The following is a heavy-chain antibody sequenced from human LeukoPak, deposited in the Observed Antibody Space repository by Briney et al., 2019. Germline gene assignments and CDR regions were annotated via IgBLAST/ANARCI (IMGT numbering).Heavy chain of an antibody. D-gene: IGHD4-17*01. V-gene: IGHV3-48*02. CDR1: GFTFSSYS. J-gene: IGHJ3*02. CDR3: AREGYGDYADAFDI. Sequence: RGSRRLSCAASGFTFSSYSMNWVRQAPGKGLEWVSYISSSSSTIYYADSVKGRFTISRDNAKNSLYLQMNSLRDEDTAVYYCAREGYGDYADAFDIWGQGTMVTVSS. CDR2: ISSSSSTI.